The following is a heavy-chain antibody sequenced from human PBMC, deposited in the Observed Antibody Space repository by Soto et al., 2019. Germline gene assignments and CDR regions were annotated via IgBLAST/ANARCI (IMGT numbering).Heavy chain of an antibody. Sequence: QVQLVQSGAEVKKPGSSVKVSCKTSGDTSSSYAISWVRQAPGQGLEWMGGIIPIFDTTNYAQKFQGRVTVIADEHTSTAYMELSSLTSEDTAVYYCARGGVVNTAMAYFYDYGLDVWGQGTTVTVAS. V-gene: IGHV1-69*01. J-gene: IGHJ6*02. CDR3: ARGGVVNTAMAYFYDYGLDV. CDR2: IIPIFDTT. D-gene: IGHD5-18*01. CDR1: GDTSSSYA.